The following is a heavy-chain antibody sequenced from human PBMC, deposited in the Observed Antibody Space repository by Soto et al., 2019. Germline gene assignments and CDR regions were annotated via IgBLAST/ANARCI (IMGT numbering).Heavy chain of an antibody. CDR2: IYDTDST. Sequence: QVQLQESGPGVVKPSQTLSLTCTVSGVSISSGGYYWSWIRQHPGKGLEWIGYIYDTDSTYYNPSLKRRVTMSVDTSRNQISLKLSSVTAADTAVYYCARHHMAATDMYFDYWGQGTLVTASA. V-gene: IGHV4-31*03. J-gene: IGHJ4*02. CDR3: ARHHMAATDMYFDY. CDR1: GVSISSGGYY. D-gene: IGHD6-19*01.